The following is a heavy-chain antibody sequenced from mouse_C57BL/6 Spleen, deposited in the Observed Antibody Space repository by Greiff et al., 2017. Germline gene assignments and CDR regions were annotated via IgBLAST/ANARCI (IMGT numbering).Heavy chain of an antibody. CDR3: ARDYYGSYGYFDY. J-gene: IGHJ2*01. CDR1: GFTFSDYY. Sequence: EVQLVESEGGLVQPGSSMKLSCTASGFTFSDYYMAWVRQVPEKGLEWVANINYDGSSTYYLDSLKSRFIISRDNAKNILYLQMSSLKSEDTATYYCARDYYGSYGYFDYWGQGTTLTVSS. CDR2: INYDGSST. V-gene: IGHV5-16*01. D-gene: IGHD1-1*01.